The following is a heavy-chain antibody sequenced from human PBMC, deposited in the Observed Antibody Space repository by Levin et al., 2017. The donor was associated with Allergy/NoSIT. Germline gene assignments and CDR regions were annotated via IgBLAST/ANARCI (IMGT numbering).Heavy chain of an antibody. Sequence: SETLSLTCTVSGGSISSYYWSWIRQPPGKGLEWIGYIYYSGSTNYNPSLKSRVTISVDTSKNQFSLKLSSVTAADTAVYYCARERGNSSGWYSPDAFDIWGQGTMVTVSS. D-gene: IGHD6-19*01. CDR1: GGSISSYY. CDR3: ARERGNSSGWYSPDAFDI. J-gene: IGHJ3*02. CDR2: IYYSGST. V-gene: IGHV4-59*01.